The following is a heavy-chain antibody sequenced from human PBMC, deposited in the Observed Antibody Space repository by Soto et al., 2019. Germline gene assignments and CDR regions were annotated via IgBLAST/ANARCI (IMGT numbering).Heavy chain of an antibody. J-gene: IGHJ4*02. Sequence: EVQLVESGGGLVQPGGSLRLSCAASGFTFSSYEMNWVRQAPGKGLEWVSYISSSGSTIYYADSVKGRFTISRDNAKNSLYLQMNSLRAEETAVYYCEIGTKGVYYWGQGTLVTVSS. CDR3: EIGTKGVYY. D-gene: IGHD2-8*01. CDR2: ISSSGSTI. V-gene: IGHV3-48*03. CDR1: GFTFSSYE.